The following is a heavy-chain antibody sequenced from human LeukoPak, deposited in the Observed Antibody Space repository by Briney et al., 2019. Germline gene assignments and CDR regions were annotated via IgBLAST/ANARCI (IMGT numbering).Heavy chain of an antibody. D-gene: IGHD3-10*01. V-gene: IGHV3-23*01. CDR3: AKDRAPPAKLLWFGELYPRYYYYGMDV. Sequence: GGSLRLSCAASGFIFSSYAMSWVRQAPGKGLEWVSAISGSGGSTYYADSVKGRFTISRDNSKNTLYLQMNSLRAEDTAVYYCAKDRAPPAKLLWFGELYPRYYYYGMDVWGQGTTVTVSS. CDR2: ISGSGGST. J-gene: IGHJ6*02. CDR1: GFIFSSYA.